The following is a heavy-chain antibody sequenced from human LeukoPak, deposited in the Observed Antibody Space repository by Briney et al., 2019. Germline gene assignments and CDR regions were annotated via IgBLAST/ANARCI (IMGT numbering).Heavy chain of an antibody. CDR3: ARDHSITQFDY. CDR2: IYTSGST. J-gene: IGHJ4*02. D-gene: IGHD2-15*01. V-gene: IGHV4-61*02. Sequence: SETLSLTCTVSGGSISSGSYYWSWTRQPAGKGLEWIGCIYTSGSTNYNPSLKSRVTISVDTSKNQFSLKLSSVTAADTAVYYCARDHSITQFDYWGQGTLDTVSS. CDR1: GGSISSGSYY.